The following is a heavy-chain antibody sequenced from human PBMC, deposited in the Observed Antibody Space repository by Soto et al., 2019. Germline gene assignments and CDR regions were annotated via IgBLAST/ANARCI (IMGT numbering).Heavy chain of an antibody. CDR1: GYTFTSCC. CDR3: ARLEWLAYYFDY. CDR2: ISAYNGNT. D-gene: IGHD6-19*01. V-gene: IGHV1-18*04. Sequence: GASVNVSCKSSGYTFTSCCISWVRQAPGQGLEWMGWISAYNGNTNYAQKLQGRVTMTTDTSTSTAYMELRSLRSDDTAVYYCARLEWLAYYFDYWGQGTLVTVSS. J-gene: IGHJ4*02.